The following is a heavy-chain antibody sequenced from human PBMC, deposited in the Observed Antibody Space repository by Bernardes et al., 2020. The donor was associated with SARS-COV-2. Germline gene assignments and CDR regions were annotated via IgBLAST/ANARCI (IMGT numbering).Heavy chain of an antibody. CDR2: ISSSGSYM. J-gene: IGHJ6*02. D-gene: IGHD5-18*01. Sequence: GGSLRLSCTASGFTFGDYYMSWIRQAPGKGLEWISYISSSGSYMDYADSVKGRFTISRDNARDSLYLQMNSLRAEDTAVYYCAREGGGYSYGPTYYYYGMDVWGQGTTVTVSS. V-gene: IGHV3-11*06. CDR1: GFTFGDYY. CDR3: AREGGGYSYGPTYYYYGMDV.